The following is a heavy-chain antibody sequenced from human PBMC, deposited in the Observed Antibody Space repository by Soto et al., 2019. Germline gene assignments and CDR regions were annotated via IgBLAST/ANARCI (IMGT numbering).Heavy chain of an antibody. D-gene: IGHD2-15*01. CDR1: GGSLSSGGYY. CDR2: IYSSGRT. CDR3: ARARAIVVVVAATPGRMDV. J-gene: IGHJ6*02. V-gene: IGHV4-31*01. Sequence: QVQLQESGPGLVKPSQTLSLTCTGSGGSLSSGGYYWSWIRQHPGKGLEWIGYIYSSGRTYYTPSITSTVTISVDTSKHHCSLKLSSVTAADTAVSYCARARAIVVVVAATPGRMDVWGQGTTVTVSS.